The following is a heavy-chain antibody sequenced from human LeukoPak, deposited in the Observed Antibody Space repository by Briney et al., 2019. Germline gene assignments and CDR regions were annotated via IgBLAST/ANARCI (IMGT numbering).Heavy chain of an antibody. CDR1: GYTFTNYG. V-gene: IGHV1-18*01. J-gene: IGHJ4*02. Sequence: SVKVSCKASGYTFTNYGIGWVRQAPGQGLEWMGWVSGHNENTNYAENFQGRVTMTTDTSTSTAYVDLRSLRSDDTAVYYCARTSESGWREFDYWGQGTLVTVSS. D-gene: IGHD6-19*01. CDR2: VSGHNENT. CDR3: ARTSESGWREFDY.